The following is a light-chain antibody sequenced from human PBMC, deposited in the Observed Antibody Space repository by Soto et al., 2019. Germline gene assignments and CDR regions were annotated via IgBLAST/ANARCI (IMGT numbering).Light chain of an antibody. V-gene: IGKV3-15*01. Sequence: SPAPLSVSPGERVTLSCRASQSVSSNLAWYQQKPAQAPRLLIYGASTRATGIPGRFSGGGSGTEFTLTISSLQSADFAVYYCQQYNDWPLTFGGGTKVDIK. J-gene: IGKJ4*01. CDR3: QQYNDWPLT. CDR1: QSVSSN. CDR2: GAS.